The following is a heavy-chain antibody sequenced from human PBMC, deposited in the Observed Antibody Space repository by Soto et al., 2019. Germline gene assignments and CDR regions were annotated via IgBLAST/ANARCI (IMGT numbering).Heavy chain of an antibody. V-gene: IGHV4-39*01. Sequence: QLQLQESGPGLVKPSETLSLTCTVSGGSISSSSYYWGWIRQPPGKGLEWIGSIHYSGSTYYNPSLKSRVPISVDTSKNQFSLKLSSVTAADTAVYYCARHEVATFGVPEWVFDYWGQGTLVTVSS. CDR2: IHYSGST. D-gene: IGHD5-12*01. J-gene: IGHJ4*02. CDR1: GGSISSSSYY. CDR3: ARHEVATFGVPEWVFDY.